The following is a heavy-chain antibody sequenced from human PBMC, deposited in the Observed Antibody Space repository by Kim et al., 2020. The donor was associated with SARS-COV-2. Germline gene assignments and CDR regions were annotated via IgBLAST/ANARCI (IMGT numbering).Heavy chain of an antibody. Sequence: SQKFQGRVTITRDTSASTAYMELSSLRSEDTAVYYCARSGRFLGRYYFDYWGQGTLVTVSS. D-gene: IGHD3-3*01. V-gene: IGHV1-3*01. CDR3: ARSGRFLGRYYFDY. J-gene: IGHJ4*02.